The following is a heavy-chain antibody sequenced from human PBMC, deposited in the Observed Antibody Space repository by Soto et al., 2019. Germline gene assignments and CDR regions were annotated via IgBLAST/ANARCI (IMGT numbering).Heavy chain of an antibody. CDR2: ISYDGTNK. Sequence: QVQLVESGGGVVQPGRSLRLSCAASGFIFSDHNMHWVRQAPGKGLEWVAVISYDGTNKYYADSVKGRFTISRDNSGNTLSLPMNSLGAGDTAVYYCAKDRSNSWSFDYWGQGTLVTVSS. D-gene: IGHD6-13*01. V-gene: IGHV3-30*18. CDR1: GFIFSDHN. J-gene: IGHJ4*02. CDR3: AKDRSNSWSFDY.